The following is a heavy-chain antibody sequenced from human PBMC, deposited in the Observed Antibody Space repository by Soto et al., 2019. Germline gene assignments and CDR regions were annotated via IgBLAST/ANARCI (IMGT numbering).Heavy chain of an antibody. CDR2: IYYSGST. Sequence: SETLSLTCTVSGGSISSSSYYWGWIRQPPGKGLEWIGSIYYSGSTYYNPSLKSRVTISVDTSKNQFSLKLSSVTAADTAVYYCACNSGSYSAVYYWGQGTLVPVSS. D-gene: IGHD1-26*01. CDR1: GGSISSSSYY. CDR3: ACNSGSYSAVYY. J-gene: IGHJ4*02. V-gene: IGHV4-39*01.